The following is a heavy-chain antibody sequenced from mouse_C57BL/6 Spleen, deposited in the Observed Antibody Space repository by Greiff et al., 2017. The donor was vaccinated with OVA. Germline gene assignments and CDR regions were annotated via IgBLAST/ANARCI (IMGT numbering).Heavy chain of an antibody. CDR3: ARGNYYGSSYWYFDV. J-gene: IGHJ1*03. V-gene: IGHV1-80*01. D-gene: IGHD1-1*01. CDR2: IYPGDGDT. CDR1: GYAFSGYW. Sequence: QVQLQQSRAELVKPGASVKISCKASGYAFSGYWMNWVKQRPGKGLEWIGQIYPGDGDTNYNGKFKGKATLTADKSSSTAYMQLSSLTSEDSAVYFGARGNYYGSSYWYFDVWGTGTTVTVSS.